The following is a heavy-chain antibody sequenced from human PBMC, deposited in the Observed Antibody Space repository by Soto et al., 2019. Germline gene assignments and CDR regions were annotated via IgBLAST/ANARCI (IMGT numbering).Heavy chain of an antibody. CDR3: VREEQRSWFTHKQFDS. CDR1: GFTFSRYE. Sequence: PVGSLRLSCAASGFTFSRYEMNCVRHSPGKGLEWVAYITGTGSTIYYADSVKGRFTISRDNANNSLYLQMNNLRAEDTAVYYCVREEQRSWFTHKQFDSWGQGTLVTVSS. CDR2: ITGTGSTI. J-gene: IGHJ4*02. D-gene: IGHD6-25*01. V-gene: IGHV3-48*03.